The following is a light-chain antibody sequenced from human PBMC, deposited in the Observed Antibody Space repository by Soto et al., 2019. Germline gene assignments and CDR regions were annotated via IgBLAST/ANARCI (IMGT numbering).Light chain of an antibody. CDR3: QQYGSSPIS. J-gene: IGKJ5*01. Sequence: EIALTQSPGTLSLSPGERATLSCRASQSVSSSYLAWYQQKPGQAPRLLIYGASSRATGIPDRFSGSGSGTDFTLTISRLEPEAFPVYCSQQYGSSPISSGHGTRLEIK. CDR2: GAS. CDR1: QSVSSSY. V-gene: IGKV3-20*01.